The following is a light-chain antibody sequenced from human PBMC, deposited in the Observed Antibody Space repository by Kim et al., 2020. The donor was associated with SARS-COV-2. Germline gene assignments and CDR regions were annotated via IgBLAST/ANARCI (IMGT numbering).Light chain of an antibody. Sequence: STTFPCTGASRTIVAYNNVSWYQQHPGQAPKFIIYDVKKRPSRVSNRFSGSKSGDTASLTISGLQADDEADYYCTSYTRSGTYVFGPGTKVTVL. J-gene: IGLJ1*01. CDR2: DVK. CDR1: SRTIVAYNN. V-gene: IGLV2-14*03. CDR3: TSYTRSGTYV.